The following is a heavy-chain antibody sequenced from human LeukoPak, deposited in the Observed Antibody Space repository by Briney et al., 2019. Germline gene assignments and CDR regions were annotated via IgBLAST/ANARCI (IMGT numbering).Heavy chain of an antibody. Sequence: ASVKVSCKASGYTFTSYGISWVRQAPGQGLEWMGWISAYNGNTNYAQKLQGRVTMTTDTSTSTAYMELRSLRSDDTAVYYCARMDSSGYYYVFNRFDPWGQGTLVTVSS. CDR1: GYTFTSYG. V-gene: IGHV1-18*01. J-gene: IGHJ5*02. CDR3: ARMDSSGYYYVFNRFDP. CDR2: ISAYNGNT. D-gene: IGHD3-22*01.